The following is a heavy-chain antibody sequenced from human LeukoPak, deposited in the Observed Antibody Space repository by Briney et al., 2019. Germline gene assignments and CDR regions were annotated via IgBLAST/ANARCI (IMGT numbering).Heavy chain of an antibody. J-gene: IGHJ4*02. Sequence: GGSLRLSCTASGFTFSDYYMTWIRQAPGKGLEWISYISSGSPYTNYADSVKGQFTISRDNAKNSLYLQMNSLRAEDTAVYYCARENNYRFDFWGQGTLVTVSS. V-gene: IGHV3-11*05. D-gene: IGHD5-24*01. CDR2: ISSGSPYT. CDR3: ARENNYRFDF. CDR1: GFTFSDYY.